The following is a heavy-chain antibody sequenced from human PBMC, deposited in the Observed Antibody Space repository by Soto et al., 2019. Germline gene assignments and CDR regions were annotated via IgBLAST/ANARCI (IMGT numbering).Heavy chain of an antibody. CDR3: TTGALVVPADYYGMDV. CDR2: IKSKTDGATT. D-gene: IGHD2-2*01. J-gene: IGHJ6*02. Sequence: PGGSLRLSCAASGFTFSNAWMSWVRQAPGKGLEWVGRIKSKTDGATTDYAAPVKGRFTISRDESKNTLYLQMNSLKTEDTAVYYCTTGALVVPADYYGMDVWGQGTTVTVSS. CDR1: GFTFSNAW. V-gene: IGHV3-15*01.